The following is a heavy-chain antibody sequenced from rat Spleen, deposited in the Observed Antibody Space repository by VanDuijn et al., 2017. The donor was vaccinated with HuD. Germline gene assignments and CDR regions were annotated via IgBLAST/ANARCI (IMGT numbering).Heavy chain of an antibody. D-gene: IGHD5-1*01. J-gene: IGHJ2*01. Sequence: QVQLKESGPGLVQPSQTLSLTCTVVGFSLTTYNVHWVRQPPGKGLEWLGVIWNTGTTRYNPALKSRLSITKDISKSQVFLKMNSLQTDRLGADYFDYWGQGVMVTVSS. CDR1: GFSLTTYN. CDR2: IWNTGTT. CDR3: DY. V-gene: IGHV2-41*01.